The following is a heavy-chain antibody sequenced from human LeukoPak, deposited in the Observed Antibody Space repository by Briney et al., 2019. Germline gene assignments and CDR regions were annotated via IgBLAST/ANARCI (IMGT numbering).Heavy chain of an antibody. CDR2: INHSGNT. V-gene: IGHV4-34*01. CDR3: ASSFYYDSRDY. J-gene: IGHJ4*02. Sequence: SETLSLTCAVYGGSFSGYYWNWIRQPPGKGLEWIGEINHSGNTNYNPSLKSRVTMSVDTSKNQFSLRLSSVTAADSAVYYCASSFYYDSRDYWGQGTLVTVSS. CDR1: GGSFSGYY. D-gene: IGHD3-22*01.